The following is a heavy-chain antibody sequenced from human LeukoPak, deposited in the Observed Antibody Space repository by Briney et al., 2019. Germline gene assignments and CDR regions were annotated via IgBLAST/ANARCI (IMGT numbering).Heavy chain of an antibody. Sequence: GGSLRLSCAASGFTFSSYAMSWVRQAPGKGLEWVSTLSGGAISTYYADSVKGRFTISRDSSKNTLYLQMNTLRAEDTVVYYCAKVPYYEILTGYYGWFDPWGQGTLVTVSS. V-gene: IGHV3-23*01. CDR3: AKVPYYEILTGYYGWFDP. CDR2: LSGGAIST. J-gene: IGHJ5*02. CDR1: GFTFSSYA. D-gene: IGHD3-9*01.